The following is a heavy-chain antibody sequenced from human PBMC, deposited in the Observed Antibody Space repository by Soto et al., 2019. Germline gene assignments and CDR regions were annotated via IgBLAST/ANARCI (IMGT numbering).Heavy chain of an antibody. V-gene: IGHV4-34*01. Sequence: QVLLQQWGAGLLKPSETLSLTCAVYGGSLSGNYWTWIRQPPGKGLEGIGNINHSGSTISNPSLKSRVAISVGTSNNQFFLELSSVTAADTAVYYCARARADYYGSDNSYKGGFYYFDHWGQGTLATVSS. CDR3: ARARADYYGSDNSYKGGFYYFDH. J-gene: IGHJ4*02. CDR2: INHSGST. CDR1: GGSLSGNY. D-gene: IGHD3-10*01.